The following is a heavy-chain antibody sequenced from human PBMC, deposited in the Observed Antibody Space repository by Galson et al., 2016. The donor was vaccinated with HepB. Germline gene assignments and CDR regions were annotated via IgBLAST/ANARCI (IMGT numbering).Heavy chain of an antibody. Sequence: SLRLSCAASGFTLNRYNMNWVRQAPGKGLEWIPYISSSSSPIYYADSVKGRFTISRDNAKNSLYLQMNSLRAEDTAVYYCARELQLLPSLGYWGQGTLVTVSS. CDR2: ISSSSSPI. D-gene: IGHD5-18*01. CDR1: GFTLNRYN. V-gene: IGHV3-48*01. J-gene: IGHJ4*02. CDR3: ARELQLLPSLGY.